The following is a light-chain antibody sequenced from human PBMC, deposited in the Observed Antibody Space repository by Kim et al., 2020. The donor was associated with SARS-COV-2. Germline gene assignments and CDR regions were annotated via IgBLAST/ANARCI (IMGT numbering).Light chain of an antibody. J-gene: IGLJ2*01. CDR1: SLRTYY. CDR3: KSRDTSGDRLV. V-gene: IGLV3-19*01. Sequence: ALGMTVSRPGTGYSLRTYYASWYQQKPGQAPALVIYAKNNRPSGIPDRFSGSSSGNTASLTITGAQAEDEADYYCKSRDTSGDRLVFGGGTQLTVL. CDR2: AKN.